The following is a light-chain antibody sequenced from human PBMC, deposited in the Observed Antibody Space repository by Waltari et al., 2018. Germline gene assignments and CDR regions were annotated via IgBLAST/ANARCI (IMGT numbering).Light chain of an antibody. V-gene: IGLV3-21*03. Sequence: YELTQPPSVSVAPGKTAKISCGGHDIRDKTVHWYQQKPGQAPVLVIYDYTVRPSGRPKRFSASDTATLTIARVEAGDEAVYYCQVWDGDSDHPVFGGGTKLTVL. CDR2: DYT. J-gene: IGLJ2*01. CDR1: DIRDKT. CDR3: QVWDGDSDHPV.